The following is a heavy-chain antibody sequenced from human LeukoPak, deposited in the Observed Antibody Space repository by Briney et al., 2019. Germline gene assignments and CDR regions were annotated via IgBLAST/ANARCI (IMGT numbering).Heavy chain of an antibody. CDR3: ARASFAARWD. CDR2: IKQDGSQK. CDR1: GFTFSRDW. V-gene: IGHV3-7*01. D-gene: IGHD6-6*01. Sequence: GGSLRLSCAASGFTFSRDWMSWVRQAPGKGLQWVANIKQDGSQKSYVDSLKGRFTISVDNANNLLYLKMNSLTAADTAVYYCARASFAARWDWGQGTLVTVYS. J-gene: IGHJ4*02.